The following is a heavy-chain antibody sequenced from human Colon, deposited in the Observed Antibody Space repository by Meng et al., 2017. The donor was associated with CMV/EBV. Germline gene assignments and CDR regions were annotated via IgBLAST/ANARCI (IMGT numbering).Heavy chain of an antibody. Sequence: GESLKISCAASGFTFNMNSMNWVRQTPGKGLEWVASVSGSSSYIYHANSVKGRFTISRDNAKNSVYLQMDSLRAEDTGLYYCVRGRCVLVAAEGMDVWGQGTTVTVSS. CDR3: VRGRCVLVAAEGMDV. D-gene: IGHD2-15*01. CDR2: VSGSSSYI. CDR1: GFTFNMNS. J-gene: IGHJ6*02. V-gene: IGHV3-21*01.